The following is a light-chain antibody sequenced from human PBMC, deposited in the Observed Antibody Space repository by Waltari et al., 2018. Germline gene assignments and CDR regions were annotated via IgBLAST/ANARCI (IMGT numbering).Light chain of an antibody. V-gene: IGLV1-51*01. Sequence: QSVLTQPPSVSAAPGQKVTISCSGSSSNIGNNYVSWYQHPPVTAPKLLIYDNNKRPSGIPDRFSGSKSGTSVTLAITGLQTGDEGDYYCATWDGSLSAVVFGGGTKLTVL. CDR2: DNN. CDR3: ATWDGSLSAVV. J-gene: IGLJ2*01. CDR1: SSNIGNNY.